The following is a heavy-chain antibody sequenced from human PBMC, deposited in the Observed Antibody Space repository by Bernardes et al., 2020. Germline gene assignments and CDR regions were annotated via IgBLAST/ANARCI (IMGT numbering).Heavy chain of an antibody. CDR3: ARHRADIVVVPAATTTVTTRGWTTHYYYYYMDV. D-gene: IGHD2-2*01. CDR2: IYYSGST. CDR1: GGSISSSSYY. V-gene: IGHV4-39*01. J-gene: IGHJ6*03. Sequence: SETLSLTCTVSGGSISSSSYYWGWIRQPPGKGLEWIGSIYYSGSTYYNPSLKSRVTISVDTSKNQFSLKLSSVTAADTAVYYCARHRADIVVVPAATTTVTTRGWTTHYYYYYMDVWGKGTTVTVSS.